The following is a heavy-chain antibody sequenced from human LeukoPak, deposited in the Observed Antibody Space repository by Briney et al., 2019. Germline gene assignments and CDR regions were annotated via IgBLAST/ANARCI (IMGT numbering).Heavy chain of an antibody. J-gene: IGHJ4*02. Sequence: SGGSLRLSCAASGFTFSDYAMHWVRQAPGKGLEWVAVISKDGSDKYYPGSVWGRFTISRDNSKNTIYLQMDSLRAEDTAIYYCARDYWWNYDYWGQGTLVTVSS. V-gene: IGHV3-30-3*01. CDR3: ARDYWWNYDY. D-gene: IGHD1-7*01. CDR2: ISKDGSDK. CDR1: GFTFSDYA.